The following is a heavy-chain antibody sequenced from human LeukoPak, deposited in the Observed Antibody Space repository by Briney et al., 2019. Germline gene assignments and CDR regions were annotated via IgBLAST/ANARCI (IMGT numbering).Heavy chain of an antibody. J-gene: IGHJ4*02. CDR1: GFTFSSYW. Sequence: GGSLRLSCAASGFTFSSYWMHWVRQAPGKGLEWVSAISGSGGSTYYADSVKGRFTISRDNSKNTLYLQMNSLRAEDTAVYYCAKGGYPYIAAAGQTDYWGQGTLVTVSS. CDR3: AKGGYPYIAAAGQTDY. CDR2: ISGSGGST. V-gene: IGHV3-23*01. D-gene: IGHD6-13*01.